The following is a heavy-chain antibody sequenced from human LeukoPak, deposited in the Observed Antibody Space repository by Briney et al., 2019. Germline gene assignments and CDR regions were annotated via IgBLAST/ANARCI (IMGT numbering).Heavy chain of an antibody. D-gene: IGHD3-22*01. CDR3: ARVAESSAYYPFDS. CDR2: ISSSSSTI. CDR1: GFTFSSYS. J-gene: IGHJ4*02. Sequence: PGGSLRLSCAASGFTFSSYSMNWVRQAPGKGLEWVSYISSSSSTIYYADSVKGRFTISRDNAKNSLYLQMNSLRAEDTAVYYCARVAESSAYYPFDSWGQGTLVTVSS. V-gene: IGHV3-48*04.